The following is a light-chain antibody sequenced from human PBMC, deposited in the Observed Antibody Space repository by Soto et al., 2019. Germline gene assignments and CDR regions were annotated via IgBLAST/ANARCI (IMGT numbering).Light chain of an antibody. CDR3: QQYENLPLT. CDR1: QGISNY. Sequence: DIQMTQSPSSLSASVADRVTITCQASQGISNYLNWYQQKPGKAPKLLIYDASNLETGVPSRFSGSASGTDFTFTITTLQPEDVATYYCQQYENLPLTFGGGTKVEIK. CDR2: DAS. J-gene: IGKJ4*01. V-gene: IGKV1-33*01.